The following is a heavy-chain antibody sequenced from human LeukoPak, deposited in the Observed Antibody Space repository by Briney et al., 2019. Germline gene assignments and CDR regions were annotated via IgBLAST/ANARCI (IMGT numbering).Heavy chain of an antibody. V-gene: IGHV3-74*01. D-gene: IGHD6-13*01. CDR3: ATKAAAGVKNDY. CDR2: INSHGSGT. Sequence: GVSLRLSCAASGFTFSNYWMHWVRQAPGKGLVWVSRINSHGSGTSYADSVKGRFTISRDNAKNTLYLQMNSLRAEDTAVYYCATKAAAGVKNDYWGQGTLVTVSS. J-gene: IGHJ4*02. CDR1: GFTFSNYW.